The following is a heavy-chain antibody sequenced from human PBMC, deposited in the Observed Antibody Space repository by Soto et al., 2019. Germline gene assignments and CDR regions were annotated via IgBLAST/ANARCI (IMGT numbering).Heavy chain of an antibody. CDR1: GYTFTSYP. CDR3: AREPLCGGRCYDNYFDP. V-gene: IGHV1-3*04. J-gene: IGHJ5*02. Sequence: ASVKVSCKTSGYTFTSYPLHWVRQVPGQGLEWVGWINIGDGNTGYSKNFQDRVTITRDTSATTAYTELSSLRSEDTAVYYCAREPLCGGRCYDNYFDPWGQGTLVTAPQ. D-gene: IGHD2-15*01. CDR2: INIGDGNT.